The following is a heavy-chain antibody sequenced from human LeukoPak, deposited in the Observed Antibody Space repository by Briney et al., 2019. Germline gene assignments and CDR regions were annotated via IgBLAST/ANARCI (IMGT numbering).Heavy chain of an antibody. CDR3: ARVSIVVVPAAILDDAFDI. J-gene: IGHJ3*02. CDR1: GYTFTSYG. D-gene: IGHD2-2*02. Sequence: GASVKVSCKASGYTFTSYGISWVRQAPGQGLEWMGWISAYNGNTNYAQKLQGRVTMTTDTSTSTAYMELRSLRSDDTAVYYCARVSIVVVPAAILDDAFDIWGQGTMVTVSS. V-gene: IGHV1-18*01. CDR2: ISAYNGNT.